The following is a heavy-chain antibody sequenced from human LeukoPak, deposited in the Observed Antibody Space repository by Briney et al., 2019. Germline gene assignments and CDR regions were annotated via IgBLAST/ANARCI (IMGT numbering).Heavy chain of an antibody. Sequence: GGSLRLSCAASGFTFSSYAMHWVRQAPGKGLEWVAVISYDGSNKYYADSVKGRFTISRDNSKNTLYLQMNSLRAEDTAVYYCARVIRGGDYFYYYGMDVWGQGTTVTVSS. V-gene: IGHV3-30-3*01. D-gene: IGHD4-17*01. CDR1: GFTFSSYA. CDR2: ISYDGSNK. J-gene: IGHJ6*02. CDR3: ARVIRGGDYFYYYGMDV.